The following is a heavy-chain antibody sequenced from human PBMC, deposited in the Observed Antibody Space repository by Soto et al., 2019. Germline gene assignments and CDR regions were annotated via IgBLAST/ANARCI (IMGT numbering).Heavy chain of an antibody. CDR2: IIPILGIA. J-gene: IGHJ6*03. V-gene: IGHV1-69*02. Sequence: VKVSCKASGGTFSSYTISWVRQAPGQGLEWMGRIIPILGIANYAQKFQGRVTITADKSTSTAYMELSSLRSEDTAVYYCASPSSEYSSSSEYYYYYYMDVWGKGTTVTVSS. CDR1: GGTFSSYT. CDR3: ASPSSEYSSSSEYYYYYYMDV. D-gene: IGHD6-6*01.